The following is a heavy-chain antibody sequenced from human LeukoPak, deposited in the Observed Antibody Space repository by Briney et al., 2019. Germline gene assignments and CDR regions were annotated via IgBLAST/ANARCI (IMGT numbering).Heavy chain of an antibody. CDR2: ISGSGGTT. J-gene: IGHJ6*02. CDR1: GFTFNNYA. V-gene: IGHV3-23*01. CDR3: AKKGPSGLYGMDV. Sequence: GGSLRLSCAASGFTFNNYAMNWVRQAPGKGLEWVSVISGSGGTTYYADSVKGRFTISRDSSKNTLYLQMSSLRAEDTAVYYCAKKGPSGLYGMDVWGQGTTVTVSS.